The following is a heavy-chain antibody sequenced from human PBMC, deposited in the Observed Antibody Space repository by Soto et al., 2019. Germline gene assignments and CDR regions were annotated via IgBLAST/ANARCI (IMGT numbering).Heavy chain of an antibody. Sequence: ELQLVESGGGLIQPGGSLRLSCAASGFTVTRNYMTWVRLAPGKGLECVSTIHTGGKTFYTDSVKGRFTVSRDASKNTVDLQINTLSVEDTAVYYCATGGSKRVRGAIVEVFHLEFWGRGTVVTVSS. CDR3: ATGGSKRVRGAIVEVFHLEF. J-gene: IGHJ4*02. V-gene: IGHV3-53*02. CDR2: IHTGGKT. CDR1: GFTVTRNY. D-gene: IGHD3-10*01.